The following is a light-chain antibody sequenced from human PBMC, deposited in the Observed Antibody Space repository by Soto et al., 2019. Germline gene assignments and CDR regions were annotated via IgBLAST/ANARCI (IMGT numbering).Light chain of an antibody. CDR3: QSYDSILIVSKV. J-gene: IGLJ1*01. CDR1: SSMMGAGYD. V-gene: IGLV1-40*01. CDR2: ANS. Sequence: QSVLTKPPSVSGAAGQRVTISCSGSSSMMGAGYDVQWYRQFPGTAPKLIIYANSDRPSGVPDRFSGSKSGTSASLAITGLQAEDEADYYCQSYDSILIVSKVFGTGTKLTVL.